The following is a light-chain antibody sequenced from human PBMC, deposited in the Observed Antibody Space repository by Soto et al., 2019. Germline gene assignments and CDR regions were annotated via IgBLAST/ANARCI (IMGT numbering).Light chain of an antibody. V-gene: IGKV3-20*01. CDR3: QQYGSPPTT. Sequence: IVLTQSPGTLSLSPGERATLSCRVSQIVTGTYLAWYQQKPGQAPRLLIYGASSRAPGIPDRFSGSGSGTDFTHTISRLEPEDFAVYSCQQYGSPPTTFGQGTKVDIK. CDR2: GAS. CDR1: QIVTGTY. J-gene: IGKJ1*01.